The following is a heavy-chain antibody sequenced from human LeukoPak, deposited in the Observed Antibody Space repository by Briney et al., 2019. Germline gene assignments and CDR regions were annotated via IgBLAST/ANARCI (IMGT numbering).Heavy chain of an antibody. CDR3: AKVKLRFLEWPSYYYFDY. D-gene: IGHD3-3*01. Sequence: GGSLRLSCAASGFTFSSYGMHWVRQAPGKGLEWVAVISYDGSNKYYADSVKGRFTISRDNSKNTLYLQTNSLRAEDTAVYYCAKVKLRFLEWPSYYYFDYWGQGTLVTVSS. CDR1: GFTFSSYG. V-gene: IGHV3-30*18. CDR2: ISYDGSNK. J-gene: IGHJ4*02.